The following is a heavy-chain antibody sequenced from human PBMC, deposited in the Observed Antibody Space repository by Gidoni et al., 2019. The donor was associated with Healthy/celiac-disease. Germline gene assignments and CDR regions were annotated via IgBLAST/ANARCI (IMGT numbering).Heavy chain of an antibody. V-gene: IGHV4-39*01. CDR2: IYYSGST. J-gene: IGHJ3*02. Sequence: QLQLQESGPGLVKLSETLSLTCTVSGCSLSSSSYYWGWIRQPPGKGLEWIGSIYYSGSTYYNPSLKSRVTISVDTSKNQFSLKLSSVTAADTAVYYCARQGIVVVVAARVKNAFDIWGQGTMVTVSS. CDR1: GCSLSSSSYY. CDR3: ARQGIVVVVAARVKNAFDI. D-gene: IGHD2-15*01.